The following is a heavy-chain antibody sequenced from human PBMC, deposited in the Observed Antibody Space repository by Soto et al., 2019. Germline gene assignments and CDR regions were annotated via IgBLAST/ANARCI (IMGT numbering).Heavy chain of an antibody. Sequence: EVQLVESGGGLVQPGGSLRLSCAASGFTFSSYNMNWVRQAPGKGLEWVSYIRYGNPSIYYADSVKGRFTISRDNAKDSLFLQMNSLRDEDTAVYYCARGVSGGRTSDYWGQGTLVTVSS. J-gene: IGHJ4*02. D-gene: IGHD3-3*01. CDR3: ARGVSGGRTSDY. V-gene: IGHV3-48*02. CDR1: GFTFSSYN. CDR2: IRYGNPSI.